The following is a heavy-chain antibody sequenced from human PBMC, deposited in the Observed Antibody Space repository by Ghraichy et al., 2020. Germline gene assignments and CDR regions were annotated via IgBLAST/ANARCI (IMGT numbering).Heavy chain of an antibody. J-gene: IGHJ4*02. CDR3: ARGRRIYTYQPLLKYYFDY. D-gene: IGHD2-2*01. CDR2: INHSGST. CDR1: GGSFSGYY. V-gene: IGHV4-34*01. Sequence: SETLSLTCAVYGGSFSGYYWSWIRQPPGKGLEWIGEINHSGSTNYNPSLKSRVTISVDTSKNQFSLKLSSVTAADTAVYYCARGRRIYTYQPLLKYYFDYWGQGTLVTVSS.